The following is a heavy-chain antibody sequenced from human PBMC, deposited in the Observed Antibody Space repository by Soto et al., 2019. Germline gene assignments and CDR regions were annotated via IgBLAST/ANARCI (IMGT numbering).Heavy chain of an antibody. CDR3: ARATYYYDSSGSEDYFDY. CDR2: IYYSGST. Sequence: PSETLSLTXTASGGSISSGGYYWSWIRQHPGKGLEWIGYIYYSGSTYYNPSLKSRVTISVDTSKNQFSLKLSSVTAADTAVYYCARATYYYDSSGSEDYFDYWGQGTLVTVSS. D-gene: IGHD3-22*01. CDR1: GGSISSGGYY. V-gene: IGHV4-31*02. J-gene: IGHJ4*02.